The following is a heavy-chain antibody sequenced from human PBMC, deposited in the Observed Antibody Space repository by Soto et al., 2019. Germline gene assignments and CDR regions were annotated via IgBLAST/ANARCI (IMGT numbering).Heavy chain of an antibody. CDR3: ARDPPTSWGYYYYGMDV. Sequence: ASVKVSCKASGYTFTSYAMHWVRQAPGQRLEWMGWINAGNGNTKYSEKFQGRVAITRDTSASTAYMELSSLRSEDKAVYYCARDPPTSWGYYYYGMDVWGQGTTVTVSS. V-gene: IGHV1-3*01. CDR2: INAGNGNT. CDR1: GYTFTSYA. J-gene: IGHJ6*02. D-gene: IGHD7-27*01.